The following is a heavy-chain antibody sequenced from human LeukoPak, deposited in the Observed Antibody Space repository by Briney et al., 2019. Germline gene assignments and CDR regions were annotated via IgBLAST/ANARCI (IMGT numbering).Heavy chain of an antibody. CDR2: ISWNSGSI. Sequence: GRSLRLSCAASGFTFDDYAMHWVRQAPGKGLEWVSGISWNSGSIGYADSVKGRFTISRDNAKNSLYLQMNSLGAEDTALYYCAKGQGYSSGWYSGGFDYWGQGTLVTVSS. J-gene: IGHJ4*02. V-gene: IGHV3-9*01. CDR3: AKGQGYSSGWYSGGFDY. CDR1: GFTFDDYA. D-gene: IGHD6-19*01.